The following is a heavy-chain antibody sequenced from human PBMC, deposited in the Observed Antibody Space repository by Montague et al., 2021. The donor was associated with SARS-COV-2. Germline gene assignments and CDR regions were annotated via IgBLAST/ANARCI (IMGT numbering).Heavy chain of an antibody. D-gene: IGHD5-24*01. CDR2: KHYSGIT. J-gene: IGHJ4*02. Sequence: SETLSLTCTVSGDSISSSSYYRGWIRQPPGKGLEWIGNKHYSGITYNNPSLKNRVTMSVDTSKNQFSLKLSSVTAADTAVYYCVRDGYTHVDYWGQGTLVTVSS. CDR1: GDSISSSSYY. CDR3: VRDGYTHVDY. V-gene: IGHV4-39*02.